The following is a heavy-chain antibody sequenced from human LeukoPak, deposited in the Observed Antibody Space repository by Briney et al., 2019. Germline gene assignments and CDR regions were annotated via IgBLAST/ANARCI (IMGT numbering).Heavy chain of an antibody. V-gene: IGHV4-39*06. Sequence: SETLSLTCTVSGHSISSSSYYWGWLRQPPGRGLEWIGRFSYRGDTYNNPFLKRRVTISVDTSKNQFALKLSSVTAADTAVYYCARDRTVVVVVASTQAHWFDPWGQGTLVTVSS. CDR3: ARDRTVVVVVASTQAHWFDP. J-gene: IGHJ5*02. D-gene: IGHD2-15*01. CDR1: GHSISSSSYY. CDR2: FSYRGDT.